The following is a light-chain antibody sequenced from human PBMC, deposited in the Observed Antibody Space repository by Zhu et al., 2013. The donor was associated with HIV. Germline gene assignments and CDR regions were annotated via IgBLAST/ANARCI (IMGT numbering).Light chain of an antibody. CDR2: DNN. V-gene: IGLV1-51*01. CDR1: SSNIGNNY. Sequence: QSVLTQPPSVSAAPGQKVTISCSGSSSNIGNNYVSWYQQLPGTAPKFLIYDNNKRPSGIPARFSGSKSGTSATLGITGLQTGDEADYYCGTWDSSLSAVVFGGGTKLTVL. J-gene: IGLJ2*01. CDR3: GTWDSSLSAVV.